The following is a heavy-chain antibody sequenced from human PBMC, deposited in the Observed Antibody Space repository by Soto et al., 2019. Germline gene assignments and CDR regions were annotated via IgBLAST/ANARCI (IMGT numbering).Heavy chain of an antibody. J-gene: IGHJ4*02. D-gene: IGHD3-16*01. CDR1: GYTFTNFG. Sequence: QVQLVQSGADLKKPGASVKVSCKASGYTFTNFGISWVRQAPGQGLEWMGWISAYNGNTNYAQNFQGRVTMTKETSTRKAYMELRSLRSDDTAVYYCARGGNPIDYWGQGTLVTVSS. V-gene: IGHV1-18*01. CDR2: ISAYNGNT. CDR3: ARGGNPIDY.